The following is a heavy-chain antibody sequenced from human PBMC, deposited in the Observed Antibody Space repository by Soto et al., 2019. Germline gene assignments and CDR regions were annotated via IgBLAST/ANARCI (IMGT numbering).Heavy chain of an antibody. V-gene: IGHV4-59*01. D-gene: IGHD2-2*03. CDR2: IHYNGNT. CDR1: GDPISSYS. Sequence: SETLSLTCTVSGDPISSYSWSWTRQPPGKGLEWIGNIHYNGNTKYSPSLKSRVTMSVDTSKNHFSLKLISVTTADTAVYFCAREGNLGRWIQPLDSWGQGTLVTVSS. J-gene: IGHJ4*02. CDR3: AREGNLGRWIQPLDS.